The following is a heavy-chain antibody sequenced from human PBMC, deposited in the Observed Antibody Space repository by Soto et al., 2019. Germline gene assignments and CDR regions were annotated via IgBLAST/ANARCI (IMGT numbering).Heavy chain of an antibody. CDR3: ARDRIYSSSWYDY. J-gene: IGHJ4*02. D-gene: IGHD6-13*01. CDR1: GFTFNSYA. CDR2: ISYDGSNK. Sequence: QVQLVESGGGVVQPGRSLRLSCAASGFTFNSYAMHWVRQAPGKGLEWVAVISYDGSNKYYADSVKGRFTISRDNSKNTLYLQMNSLRAEDTAVYYCARDRIYSSSWYDYWGQGTLVTVSS. V-gene: IGHV3-30-3*01.